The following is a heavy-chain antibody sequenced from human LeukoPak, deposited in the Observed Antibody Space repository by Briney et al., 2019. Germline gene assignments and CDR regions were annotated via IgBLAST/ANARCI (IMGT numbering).Heavy chain of an antibody. CDR3: ATVLGRRIEFDP. CDR1: GYTLTELS. Sequence: GASVKVSCKVSGYTLTELSMHWVRQAPGKGLEWMGGFDPEDGETIYAQKFQGRVTMTEDTSTDTAYMELSSLRSEDTAVYYCATVLGRRIEFDPWGQGTLVTVSS. J-gene: IGHJ5*02. D-gene: IGHD6-6*01. V-gene: IGHV1-24*01. CDR2: FDPEDGET.